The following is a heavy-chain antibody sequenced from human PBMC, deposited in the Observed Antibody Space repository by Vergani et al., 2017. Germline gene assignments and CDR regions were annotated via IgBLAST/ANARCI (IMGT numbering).Heavy chain of an antibody. J-gene: IGHJ6*03. CDR3: ARGSEVDYYYYMDV. CDR1: GFTFSSYG. Sequence: QVQLVESGGGVVQPGRSLRLSCAASGFTFSSYGMHWVRQAPGKGLEWVAVIWYDGSNKYYADSVKGRFTISRDNSKNTLYLQMNSLRAEDTAVYYCARGSEVDYYYYMDVWGKGTTVTVSS. CDR2: IWYDGSNK. D-gene: IGHD3-10*01. V-gene: IGHV3-33*01.